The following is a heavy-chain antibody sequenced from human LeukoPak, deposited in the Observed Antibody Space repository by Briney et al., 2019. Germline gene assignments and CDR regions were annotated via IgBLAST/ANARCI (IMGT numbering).Heavy chain of an antibody. J-gene: IGHJ6*02. Sequence: ASVKVSCKASGGTFTSYGISWVRQAPGQGLEWMGWISAYNGNTNYAQKLQGRVTMTTDTSTSTAYMELRSLRSDDTAVYYCASTPPWDSSGWYPYYYYGMDVWGQGTTVTVSS. CDR2: ISAYNGNT. CDR1: GGTFTSYG. V-gene: IGHV1-18*01. D-gene: IGHD6-19*01. CDR3: ASTPPWDSSGWYPYYYYGMDV.